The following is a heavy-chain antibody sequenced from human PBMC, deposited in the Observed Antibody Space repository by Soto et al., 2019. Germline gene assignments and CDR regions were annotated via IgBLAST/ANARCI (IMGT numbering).Heavy chain of an antibody. Sequence: GGSLRLSCAASGFTFRSYSMNWVRQAPGKGLEWVSYISSSNRTINYADSVKGRFIISRDNAKNSLYLQMHSLRDEDTAVYYCAREGWPLLQTGMDVWGEGTTVTVSS. V-gene: IGHV3-48*02. CDR3: AREGWPLLQTGMDV. CDR2: ISSSNRTI. J-gene: IGHJ6*04. CDR1: GFTFRSYS. D-gene: IGHD2-15*01.